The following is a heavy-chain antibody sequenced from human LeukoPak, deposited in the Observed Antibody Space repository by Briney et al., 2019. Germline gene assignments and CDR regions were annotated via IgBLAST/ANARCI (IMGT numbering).Heavy chain of an antibody. CDR1: AFTFSNYA. Sequence: GGSLRLSCAASAFTFSNYAMNWVRQAPGKGLEWVSGITGSSGGTFYADSVKGRFTISRDNSKDTLYLQMNSLRAEDTAVYYCAKELSTAGLWGQGTMVTVSS. CDR3: AKELSTAGL. J-gene: IGHJ3*01. D-gene: IGHD6-6*01. V-gene: IGHV3-23*01. CDR2: ITGSSGGT.